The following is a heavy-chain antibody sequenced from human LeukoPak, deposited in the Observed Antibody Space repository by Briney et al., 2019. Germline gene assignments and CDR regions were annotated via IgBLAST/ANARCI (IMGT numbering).Heavy chain of an antibody. CDR3: ARDGYGSGSYGWFDP. Sequence: PSETLSLTCSVSGASITSSYWSWIRQTPGKGLEWIGNIYSGSINYNPSFESRVTVSLDTSKNQFSLRLTSVTAADTALYYCARDGYGSGSYGWFDPWGQGTLVTVSS. V-gene: IGHV4-59*01. CDR1: GASITSSY. D-gene: IGHD3-10*01. CDR2: IYSGSI. J-gene: IGHJ5*02.